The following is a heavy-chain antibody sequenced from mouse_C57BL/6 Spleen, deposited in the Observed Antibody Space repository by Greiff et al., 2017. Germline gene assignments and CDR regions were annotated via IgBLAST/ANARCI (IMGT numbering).Heavy chain of an antibody. D-gene: IGHD1-1*02. J-gene: IGHJ4*01. V-gene: IGHV1-50*01. CDR1: GYTFTSYW. CDR2: IDPSDSYT. Sequence: VQLQQPGAELVKPGASVKLSCKASGYTFTSYWMQWVKQRPGQGLEWIGEIDPSDSYTNYNQKFKGKATLTVDTSSSTAYMQLSSLTSEDSTVYYCARKLSKAMDYWGQGTSVTVSS. CDR3: ARKLSKAMDY.